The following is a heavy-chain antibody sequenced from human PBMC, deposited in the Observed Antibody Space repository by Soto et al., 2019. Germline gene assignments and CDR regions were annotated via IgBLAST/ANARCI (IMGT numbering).Heavy chain of an antibody. CDR3: ARATKDYYDSSGYLGLDP. D-gene: IGHD3-22*01. CDR2: ISYSGST. J-gene: IGHJ5*02. Sequence: PSETLSLTCTVSGGSISSGGYYWTWIRQHPGKGLEWIGYISYSGSTYYNPSLKSRLTISVDTSKNQFSLKLSSVTAADTALYYCARATKDYYDSSGYLGLDPWGQGTLVTVSS. CDR1: GGSISSGGYY. V-gene: IGHV4-31*03.